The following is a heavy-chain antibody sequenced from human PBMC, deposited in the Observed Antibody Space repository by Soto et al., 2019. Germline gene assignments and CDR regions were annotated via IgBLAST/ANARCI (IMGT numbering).Heavy chain of an antibody. CDR2: ISAYNGNT. CDR1: GYTFSNYA. CDR3: ARAGPSSTVYVLIVHWFDP. Sequence: QVQLVQSGAEVKKPGASVKVSCKASGYTFSNYAITWVRQAPGQGLEWMGWISAYNGNTKYAQKFQGRVTMTTDTSTTTAHMELTSLRSDDTAVYYCARAGPSSTVYVLIVHWFDPWGQGTLVTVSS. J-gene: IGHJ5*02. V-gene: IGHV1-18*04. D-gene: IGHD2-8*01.